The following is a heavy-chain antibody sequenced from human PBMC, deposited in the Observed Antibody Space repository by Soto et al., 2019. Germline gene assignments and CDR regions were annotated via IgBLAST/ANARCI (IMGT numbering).Heavy chain of an antibody. V-gene: IGHV3-23*01. CDR2: ILVGGST. Sequence: GGSLRLSCAVSGFICSSYDMSWVRQAPGKGPEWVSTILVGGSTHYEDSVKGRFTISRDTSKNTVYLQMNSLTAGDTAFYYCAKATATSGGAFEIYGQGTMVTVSS. J-gene: IGHJ3*02. CDR3: AKATATSGGAFEI. D-gene: IGHD1-1*01. CDR1: GFICSSYD.